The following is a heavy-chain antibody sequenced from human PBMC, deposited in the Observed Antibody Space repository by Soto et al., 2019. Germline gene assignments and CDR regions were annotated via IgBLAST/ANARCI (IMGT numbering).Heavy chain of an antibody. J-gene: IGHJ4*02. V-gene: IGHV3-23*01. Sequence: GGSLRLSCAASGFTFSSYSMNWVRQAPGKGLEWVSVISSSGGTIYYADSVKGRFAISRDNSKNTLYLQMNSLRAEDTAVYYCAKKTSGNNPSDNWGQRTPVTGSS. D-gene: IGHD3-3*01. CDR3: AKKTSGNNPSDN. CDR1: GFTFSSYS. CDR2: ISSSGGTI.